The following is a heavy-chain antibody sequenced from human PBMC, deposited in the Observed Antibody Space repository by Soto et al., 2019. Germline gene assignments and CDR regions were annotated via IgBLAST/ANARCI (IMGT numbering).Heavy chain of an antibody. CDR2: IIPIFGTA. CDR3: ARGWDSRSSVNWFDP. Sequence: ASVKVSCKASGGTFSSYAISWVRQAPGQGLEWMGGIIPIFGTANYAQKFQGRVTITADESTSTAYMELSSLRSEDTAVYYCARGWDSRSSVNWFDPWGQGTLVTVSS. D-gene: IGHD6-6*01. V-gene: IGHV1-69*13. J-gene: IGHJ5*02. CDR1: GGTFSSYA.